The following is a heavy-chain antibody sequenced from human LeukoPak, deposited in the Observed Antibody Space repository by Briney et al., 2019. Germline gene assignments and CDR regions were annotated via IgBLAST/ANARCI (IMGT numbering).Heavy chain of an antibody. J-gene: IGHJ4*02. Sequence: SETLSLTCTVSGGSISSGRYYWTWIRLPAWKGLEWIGRIYTSGSTNYNPSLKSRVTISGDTSKNQFSLKLSSVTAADTAVYYCARVPTAILVLDYWGQGTLVTVSS. CDR1: GGSISSGRYY. V-gene: IGHV4-61*02. CDR2: IYTSGST. CDR3: ARVPTAILVLDY. D-gene: IGHD2-2*01.